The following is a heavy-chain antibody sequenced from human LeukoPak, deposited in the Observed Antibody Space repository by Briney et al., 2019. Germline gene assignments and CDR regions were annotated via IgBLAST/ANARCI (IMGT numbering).Heavy chain of an antibody. D-gene: IGHD3-10*01. Sequence: SETLSLTCTVSDSSITSDFYWGWLRQPPGKGREGIGSFYNSGKTYYKPSLKSRVTISLDTSRNQFSLKLNSVTAADTAVYYCAKSNGYGLIDIWGQGTMVTVSS. CDR2: FYNSGKT. CDR1: DSSITSDFY. CDR3: AKSNGYGLIDI. J-gene: IGHJ3*02. V-gene: IGHV4-38-2*02.